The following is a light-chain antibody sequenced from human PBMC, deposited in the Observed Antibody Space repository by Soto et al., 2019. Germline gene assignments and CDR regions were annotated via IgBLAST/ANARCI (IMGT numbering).Light chain of an antibody. CDR3: QQRSNWPLT. CDR2: GAS. Sequence: EIVLTQSPGTLSLSPGERATLSCRASQSVTNNYLAWYQQKPGQAPRLLIYGASNRATGIPDRFSGSGSGTDFTLTISRLEPEDFVVYYCQQRSNWPLTFGGGTKVDI. J-gene: IGKJ4*01. CDR1: QSVTNNY. V-gene: IGKV3D-20*02.